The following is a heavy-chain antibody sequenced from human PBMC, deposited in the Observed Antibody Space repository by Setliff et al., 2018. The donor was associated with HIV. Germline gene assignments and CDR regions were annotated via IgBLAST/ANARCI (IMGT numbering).Heavy chain of an antibody. CDR1: AYSFSDYY. V-gene: IGHV1-2*02. D-gene: IGHD5-12*01. Sequence: ASVKVSCKASAYSFSDYYIHWVRRAPGQGLEWMGWINPHSGGTKYAQKFQGRVTMTEDTSTDTAYMELSGLRSEDTAVYYCAIDGAGGWLRPMPDYWGQGTLVTVSS. CDR2: INPHSGGT. CDR3: AIDGAGGWLRPMPDY. J-gene: IGHJ4*02.